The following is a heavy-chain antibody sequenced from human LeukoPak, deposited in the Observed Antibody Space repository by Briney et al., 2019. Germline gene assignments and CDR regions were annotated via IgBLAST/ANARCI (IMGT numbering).Heavy chain of an antibody. CDR3: VREARGYHYTYFDY. CDR2: VSSGFHA. CDR1: GFTLGSHD. V-gene: IGHV3-13*01. D-gene: IGHD5-18*01. J-gene: IGHJ4*02. Sequence: RPGGSLRLSCTASGFTLGSHDMHWVRHIPGQGLEWVAAVSSGFHAFLADSVQGRFTVSREDARNSLYLQMNSLRAGDTAVYYCVREARGYHYTYFDYWGQGTLVTVSS.